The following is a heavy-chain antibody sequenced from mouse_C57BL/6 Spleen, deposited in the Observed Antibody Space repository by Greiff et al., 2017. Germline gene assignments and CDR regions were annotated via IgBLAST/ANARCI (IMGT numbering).Heavy chain of an antibody. CDR1: GYTFTSYW. CDR3: TRLIYYGSSYFDY. V-gene: IGHV1-5*01. J-gene: IGHJ2*01. D-gene: IGHD1-1*01. CDR2: IYPGNSDT. Sequence: VRLQQSGTVLARPGASVKMSCKTSGYTFTSYWMHWVKQRPGQGLEWIGAIYPGNSDTSYNQKFKGKAKLTAVTSASTAYMELSSLTNEDSAVYYCTRLIYYGSSYFDYWGQGTTLTVSS.